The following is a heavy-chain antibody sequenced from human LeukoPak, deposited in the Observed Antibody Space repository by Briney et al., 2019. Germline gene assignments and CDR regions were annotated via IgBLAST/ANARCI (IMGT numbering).Heavy chain of an antibody. D-gene: IGHD6-19*01. J-gene: IGHJ4*02. CDR3: ARVLDGQWLFDY. CDR2: IYYSGRT. Sequence: SSVTLSLNCTVSDGSFRSYYWSWIRQPPGRGLEWTGYIYYSGRTNYNPSLKSRVTMSVDTSKNQFSLKLSSVTDADTAVYYCARVLDGQWLFDYWGQGTLVTVSS. V-gene: IGHV4-59*08. CDR1: DGSFRSYY.